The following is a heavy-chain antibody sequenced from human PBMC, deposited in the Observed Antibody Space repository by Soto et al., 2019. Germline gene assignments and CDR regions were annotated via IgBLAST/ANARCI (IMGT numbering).Heavy chain of an antibody. CDR3: VVAAQPYYFDY. J-gene: IGHJ4*02. Sequence: GAAMKVSCKASGYTFTSYGISWVRQAPGQGLEWMGWISAYNGNTNYAQKLQGRVTMTTDTSTSTAYMELRSLRSDDTAVYYCVVAAQPYYFDYWGQGTLVTVSS. CDR2: ISAYNGNT. V-gene: IGHV1-18*01. D-gene: IGHD2-15*01. CDR1: GYTFTSYG.